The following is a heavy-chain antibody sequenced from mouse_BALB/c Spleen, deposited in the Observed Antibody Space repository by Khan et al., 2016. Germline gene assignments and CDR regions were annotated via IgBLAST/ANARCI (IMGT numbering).Heavy chain of an antibody. J-gene: IGHJ2*01. Sequence: QVRLQQSGAELARPGASVKMSCKASGYTFTIYTMHWVKQRPGQGLEWIGYINPSSGYTNYNQKFKDKATLTADKSSSTAYMQLSSLTSEDSAVYYCARSRRMEGNYLFDYWGQGTTLTVSS. V-gene: IGHV1-4*01. CDR1: GYTFTIYT. CDR2: INPSSGYT. D-gene: IGHD2-1*01. CDR3: ARSRRMEGNYLFDY.